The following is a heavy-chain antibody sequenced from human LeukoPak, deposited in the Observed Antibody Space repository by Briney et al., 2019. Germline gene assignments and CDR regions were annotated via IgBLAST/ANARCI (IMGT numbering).Heavy chain of an antibody. J-gene: IGHJ4*02. CDR3: AKGPSDCSSTSCYGQGDY. Sequence: GGSLRLSCAASGLTFSSYGMSWVRRAPGKGLEWVSAISGSGGSTYYADSVKGRFTISRDNSKNTLYLQMNSLRAEDTAVYYCAKGPSDCSSTSCYGQGDYWGQGTLVTVSS. D-gene: IGHD2-2*01. CDR2: ISGSGGST. CDR1: GLTFSSYG. V-gene: IGHV3-23*01.